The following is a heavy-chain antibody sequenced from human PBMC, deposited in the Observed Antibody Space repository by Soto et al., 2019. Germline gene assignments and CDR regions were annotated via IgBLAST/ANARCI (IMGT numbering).Heavy chain of an antibody. CDR2: IVVGSGNT. V-gene: IGHV1-58*01. Sequence: SVKVSCKASGFTFTSSAVQWVRQARGQRLEWIGRIVVGSGNTNYAQKFQERVTITRDMSTSTAYMELSSLRSEDTAVYYCAAGGVWNGSGSYWPWRKDRYYYGRDVWGQGTTVTVSS. J-gene: IGHJ6*02. CDR1: GFTFTSSA. D-gene: IGHD3-10*01. CDR3: AAGGVWNGSGSYWPWRKDRYYYGRDV.